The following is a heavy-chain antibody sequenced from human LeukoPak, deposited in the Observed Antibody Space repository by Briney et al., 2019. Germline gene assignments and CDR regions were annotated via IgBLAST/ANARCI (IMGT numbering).Heavy chain of an antibody. D-gene: IGHD6-6*01. V-gene: IGHV4-39*01. J-gene: IGHJ5*02. CDR2: IYYSGSA. Sequence: SETLSLTCTVSGGSISSSSFYWAWIRQPPGKGLEWIGNIYYSGSAYYNPSLKSRVTISVDTSKNQFSLKLNSVTAADTAVCYCARQISSSSICDPWGQGTLVTVSP. CDR3: ARQISSSSICDP. CDR1: GGSISSSSFY.